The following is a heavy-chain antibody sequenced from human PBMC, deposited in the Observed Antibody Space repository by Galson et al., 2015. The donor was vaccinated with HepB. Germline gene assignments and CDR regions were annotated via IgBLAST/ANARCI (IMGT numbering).Heavy chain of an antibody. D-gene: IGHD2/OR15-2a*01. J-gene: IGHJ6*02. CDR2: ISAYNGNT. Sequence: SVKVSCKASGYTFTSYGISWVRQAPGQGLEWMGWISAYNGNTNYAQKLQGRVTMTTDTSTSTAYMELRSLRSDDTAVYYCARERGNTVYYYYGMDVWGQGTTVTVSS. V-gene: IGHV1-18*04. CDR3: ARERGNTVYYYYGMDV. CDR1: GYTFTSYG.